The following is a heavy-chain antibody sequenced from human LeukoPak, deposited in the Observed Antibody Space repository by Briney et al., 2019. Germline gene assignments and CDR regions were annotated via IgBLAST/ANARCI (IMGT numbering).Heavy chain of an antibody. CDR1: GFTLSELS. Sequence: ASVKVSCKVSGFTLSELSMNWVRQAPGKGLEWVGGFDPRDGEAVYAERFRGRVILTDDRSSNTAYMDLSSLGADDTAVYYCATGVICATTTCPGYGNYYYFMDVWGEGTTVTV. V-gene: IGHV1-24*01. CDR3: ATGVICATTTCPGYGNYYYFMDV. J-gene: IGHJ6*03. D-gene: IGHD3-16*02. CDR2: FDPRDGEA.